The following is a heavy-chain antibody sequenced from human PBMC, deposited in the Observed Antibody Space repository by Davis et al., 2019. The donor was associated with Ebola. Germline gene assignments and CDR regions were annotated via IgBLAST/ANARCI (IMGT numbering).Heavy chain of an antibody. CDR1: GGSISSSSYY. V-gene: IGHV4-39*07. J-gene: IGHJ6*02. Sequence: SETLSLTCTVSGGSISSSSYYWGWIRQPPGKGLEWIGSIYYSGSTYYNPSLKSRVTISVDTSKNQFSLKLSSVTAADTAVYYCARFTVTTPLCGMDVWGQGTTVTVSS. CDR2: IYYSGST. D-gene: IGHD4-17*01. CDR3: ARFTVTTPLCGMDV.